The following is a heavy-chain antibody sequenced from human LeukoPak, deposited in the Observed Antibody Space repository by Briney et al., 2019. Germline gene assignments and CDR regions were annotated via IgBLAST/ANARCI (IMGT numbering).Heavy chain of an antibody. V-gene: IGHV4-30-4*01. CDR1: GGSISSGDYY. CDR3: AKGGYDRSGTQTVDY. Sequence: SQTLSLTCTVSGGSISSGDYYWNWIRLSPGGGLEWIGNIYYSGMTHYNPSLKSRVAISVDTSKKQFSLKLSSVTAADTAVYYCAKGGYDRSGTQTVDYWGQGTLVTVSS. D-gene: IGHD3-22*01. J-gene: IGHJ4*02. CDR2: IYYSGMT.